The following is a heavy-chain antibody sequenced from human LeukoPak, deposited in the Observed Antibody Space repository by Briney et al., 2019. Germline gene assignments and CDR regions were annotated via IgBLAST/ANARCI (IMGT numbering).Heavy chain of an antibody. CDR1: GFTFSSYA. CDR3: ARGDIVVVPAASLHDY. Sequence: GGSLRLSCAASGFTFSSYAMSWVRQAPGKGLEWVSAISGSGGSTYYADSVKGRFTISRDNSKNTLYLQMNSLRAEDTAVYYCARGDIVVVPAASLHDYWGQGTLVTVSS. CDR2: ISGSGGST. D-gene: IGHD2-2*01. J-gene: IGHJ4*02. V-gene: IGHV3-23*01.